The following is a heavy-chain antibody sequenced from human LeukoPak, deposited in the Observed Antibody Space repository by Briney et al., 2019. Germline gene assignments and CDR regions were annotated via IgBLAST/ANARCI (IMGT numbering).Heavy chain of an antibody. D-gene: IGHD3-10*01. CDR2: IIPIFGTA. CDR1: GGTFSSYA. J-gene: IGHJ4*02. Sequence: ASVKVSCKASGGTFSSYAISWVRQAPGQGLEWMGGIIPIFGTANYAQKFQGRVTITADESTSTAYMELSSLRSEDTAVYYCATARVIGSGSPFEIDYWGQGTLVTVSS. V-gene: IGHV1-69*13. CDR3: ATARVIGSGSPFEIDY.